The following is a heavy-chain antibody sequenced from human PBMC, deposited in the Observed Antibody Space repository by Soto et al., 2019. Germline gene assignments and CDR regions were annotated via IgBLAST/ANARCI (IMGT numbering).Heavy chain of an antibody. CDR3: ARSAPAGGYSLVYFSDY. V-gene: IGHV1-3*01. D-gene: IGHD5-18*01. Sequence: QVQLVQSGAEVKKPGASVKFSCKASGYTFTSYAMHWVRQAPGQRLEWMGWINAGNGNTKYSQKFKGRVTITRDTSVSTAYMELSSLRSEDTAVYYCARSAPAGGYSLVYFSDYWGQGTLVTVSS. CDR2: INAGNGNT. J-gene: IGHJ4*02. CDR1: GYTFTSYA.